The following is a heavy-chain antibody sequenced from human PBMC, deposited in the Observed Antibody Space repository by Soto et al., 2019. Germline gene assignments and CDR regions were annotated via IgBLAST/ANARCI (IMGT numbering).Heavy chain of an antibody. J-gene: IGHJ6*02. D-gene: IGHD3-3*01. Sequence: QVQLVQSGAEVKKPGASVKVSCKASGYTFTSYDINWVRQATGQGLEWMGWMNPNSGNTGYAQKFQGRVIMTRNTSISTAYMELSSLRSEDTAVYYCARVGPNVLRFLEWLPMDVWGQGTTVTVSS. CDR3: ARVGPNVLRFLEWLPMDV. V-gene: IGHV1-8*01. CDR1: GYTFTSYD. CDR2: MNPNSGNT.